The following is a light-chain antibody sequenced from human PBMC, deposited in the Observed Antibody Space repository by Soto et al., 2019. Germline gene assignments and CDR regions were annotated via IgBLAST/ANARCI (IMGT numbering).Light chain of an antibody. CDR3: QSYDSSLSGSSV. Sequence: QSVLTQPPSVSGAPGQRVTISCTGSSSNIGAGYDVHWYQQLPGTAPKLLIYGNSNRPSGVPDRFSGSKSGTSASLAITGLQAEDEADYYCQSYDSSLSGSSVFGTATKLTVL. J-gene: IGLJ1*01. CDR2: GNS. CDR1: SSNIGAGYD. V-gene: IGLV1-40*01.